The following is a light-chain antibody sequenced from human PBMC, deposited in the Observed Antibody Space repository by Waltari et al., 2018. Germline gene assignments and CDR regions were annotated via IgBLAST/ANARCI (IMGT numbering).Light chain of an antibody. CDR3: QQRSGWPPT. Sequence: PGERATLYCRASQSIDNFLAWYQQKPGQAHRLLIYDSSNRATDIPARFSGSGSGTDFTLTISSLEPEDFAVYYCQQRSGWPPTFGGGTKVDI. CDR1: QSIDNF. J-gene: IGKJ4*01. CDR2: DSS. V-gene: IGKV3-11*01.